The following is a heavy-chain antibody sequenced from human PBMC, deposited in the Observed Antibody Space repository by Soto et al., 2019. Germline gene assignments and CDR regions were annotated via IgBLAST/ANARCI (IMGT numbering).Heavy chain of an antibody. CDR3: ARGYCSSTSCLNYYYYGMDV. D-gene: IGHD2-2*01. V-gene: IGHV4-30-4*01. CDR2: IYYSGST. Sequence: PSETLSLTCTVSGGSISSGDYYWSWIRQPPGKGLEWIGYIYYSGSTYYNPSLKRRVTISVDTSKNQFSLKLSSVTAADTAVYYCARGYCSSTSCLNYYYYGMDVWGQGTTVTVSS. CDR1: GGSISSGDYY. J-gene: IGHJ6*02.